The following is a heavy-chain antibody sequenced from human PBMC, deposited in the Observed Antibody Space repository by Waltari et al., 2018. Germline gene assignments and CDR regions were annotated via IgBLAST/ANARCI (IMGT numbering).Heavy chain of an antibody. J-gene: IGHJ4*02. CDR3: ARDPIYSGYVAGYFDY. V-gene: IGHV3-30-3*01. Sequence: QVQLVESGGGVVQPGRSLRLSCAASGFTFSSYAMQWVRQAPGKGLEWVAVISYDGSNKYYADSVKGRFTISRDNSKNTLYLQMNSLRAEDTAVYYCARDPIYSGYVAGYFDYWGQGTLVTVSS. CDR2: ISYDGSNK. CDR1: GFTFSSYA. D-gene: IGHD5-12*01.